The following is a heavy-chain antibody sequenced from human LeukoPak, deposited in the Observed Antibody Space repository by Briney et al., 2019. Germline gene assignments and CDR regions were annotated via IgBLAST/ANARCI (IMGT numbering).Heavy chain of an antibody. CDR2: IYYSGST. V-gene: IGHV4-59*01. J-gene: IGHJ4*02. CDR1: GGSISSYY. CDR3: ARLGYCSGGSCQDFDY. Sequence: SETLSLTCTVSGGSISSYYWSWIRQPPGKGLEWIGYIYYSGSTNYNPSLKSRVTISVDTSKNQFSLKLSSVTAADTAVYYCARLGYCSGGSCQDFDYWGQGTLVTVSS. D-gene: IGHD2-15*01.